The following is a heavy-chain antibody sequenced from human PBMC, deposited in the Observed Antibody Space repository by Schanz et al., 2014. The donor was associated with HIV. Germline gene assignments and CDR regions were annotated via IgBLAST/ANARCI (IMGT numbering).Heavy chain of an antibody. CDR3: ARGPKWEGLMDV. V-gene: IGHV1-8*01. D-gene: IGHD1-26*01. CDR2: MNPSTGNS. Sequence: ARLVQSGAEVKRPGASVTVSCTAAGSTFPDLDVNWVRQAAGQGLEWMGWMNPSTGNSGYAQMFQVRVTMTRDTSISTASLEVDSLKSEDTAVYYCARGPKWEGLMDVWGQGTTVIVSS. CDR1: GSTFPDLD. J-gene: IGHJ6*02.